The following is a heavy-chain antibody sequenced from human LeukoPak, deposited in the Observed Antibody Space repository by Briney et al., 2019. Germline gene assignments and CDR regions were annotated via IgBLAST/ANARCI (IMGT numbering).Heavy chain of an antibody. J-gene: IGHJ5*02. D-gene: IGHD3-10*01. CDR2: INHSGST. CDR1: GGSFSGYY. Sequence: PSETLSLTCAVYGGSFSGYYWSWIRQPPGKGLEWIGEINHSGSTNYNLSLKSRVTISVDTSKNQFSLKLSSVTAADTAVYYCARGSPYGRNWFDPWGQGTLVTVSS. V-gene: IGHV4-34*01. CDR3: ARGSPYGRNWFDP.